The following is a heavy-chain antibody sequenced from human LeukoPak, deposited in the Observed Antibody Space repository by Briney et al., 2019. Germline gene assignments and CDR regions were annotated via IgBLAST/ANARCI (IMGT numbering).Heavy chain of an antibody. V-gene: IGHV3-53*01. D-gene: IGHD3-22*01. Sequence: GGSLRLSCTVSGFTVSSNSWSWVRQAPGKGLEWVSFIYSGGNTHYSDSVTGRFTISRDNAKNSLYLQMNSLRAEDTALYYCASSITMTHDAFDIWGQGTMVTVSS. CDR1: GFTVSSNS. J-gene: IGHJ3*02. CDR3: ASSITMTHDAFDI. CDR2: IYSGGNT.